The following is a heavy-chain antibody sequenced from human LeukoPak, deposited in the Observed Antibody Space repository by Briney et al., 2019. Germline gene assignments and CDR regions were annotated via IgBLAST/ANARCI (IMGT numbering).Heavy chain of an antibody. V-gene: IGHV3-9*01. CDR3: AKDIGSSGWYDY. CDR2: ISWNSGSI. CDR1: GFTFDDYA. J-gene: IGHJ4*02. D-gene: IGHD6-19*01. Sequence: GGSLRLSCAASGFTFDDYAMHWVRHAPGKGLEWASGISWNSGSIGYADSVKGRFTISRDNAKNSLYLQMNSLRAEDTALYYCAKDIGSSGWYDYWGQGTLVTVSS.